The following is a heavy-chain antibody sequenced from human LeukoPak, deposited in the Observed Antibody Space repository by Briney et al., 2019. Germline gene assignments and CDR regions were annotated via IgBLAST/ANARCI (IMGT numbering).Heavy chain of an antibody. J-gene: IGHJ3*02. CDR2: IVVGSGNT. CDR1: GFTFTSSA. D-gene: IGHD5-12*01. CDR3: AADPYGGYKRVGNAFDI. Sequence: GASVKVSCKASGFTFTSSAVQWVRQARGQRLEWIGWIVVGSGNTNYAQKFQERVTITRDMSTSTAYMELSSLRSEDTAVYYCAADPYGGYKRVGNAFDIWGQGTMVTVSS. V-gene: IGHV1-58*01.